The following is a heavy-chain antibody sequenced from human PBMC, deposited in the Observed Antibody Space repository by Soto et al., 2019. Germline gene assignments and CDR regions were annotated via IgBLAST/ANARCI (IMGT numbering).Heavy chain of an antibody. CDR1: GYSISSGYY. CDR2: IYHSGST. Sequence: SETLSLTCDVSGYSISSGYYWGWIRQPPGKGLEWIGSIYHSGSTYYNPSLKSRVTISVDTSKNQFSLKLSSVTAADTAVYYCARDYYDSSGYENGDAFDIWGQGTMVTVS. V-gene: IGHV4-38-2*02. D-gene: IGHD3-22*01. CDR3: ARDYYDSSGYENGDAFDI. J-gene: IGHJ3*02.